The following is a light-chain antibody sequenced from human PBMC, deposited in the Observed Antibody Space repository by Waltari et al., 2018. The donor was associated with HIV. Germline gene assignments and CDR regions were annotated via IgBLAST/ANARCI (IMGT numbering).Light chain of an antibody. Sequence: QSALTQPASVSGSPGPSITISCTGTRRSVGGYQHLPWYQQNPGKAPKLLSYEVSNRPAWVANRFSGSKSGNTASLTISGLQAEDEADYYCSSYTSSSTLVFGTGTKVTVL. J-gene: IGLJ1*01. V-gene: IGLV2-14*01. CDR1: RRSVGGYQH. CDR2: EVS. CDR3: SSYTSSSTLV.